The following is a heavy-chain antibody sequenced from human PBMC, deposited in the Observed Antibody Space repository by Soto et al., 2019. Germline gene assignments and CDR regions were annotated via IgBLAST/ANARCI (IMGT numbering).Heavy chain of an antibody. V-gene: IGHV3-23*01. CDR3: VRTIVGATKGGWFDP. J-gene: IGHJ5*02. D-gene: IGHD1-26*01. CDR2: FSGRDATT. Sequence: GGSLRLSCAASGFPFSSYTMSWVRQAPGKGLEWVSSFSGRDATTYYADSVKGRFTISRDNSKNTLYLQRNSLRAEDTALYFCVRTIVGATKGGWFDPWGQGALVTVSS. CDR1: GFPFSSYT.